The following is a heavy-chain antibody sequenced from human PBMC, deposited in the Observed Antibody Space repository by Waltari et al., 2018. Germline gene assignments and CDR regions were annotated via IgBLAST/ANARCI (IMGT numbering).Heavy chain of an antibody. CDR2: ISYNGAT. V-gene: IGHV4-39*01. Sequence: QLQLQESGPGLVKPSETLSLTCSVSGGSITSNSLYWGWIRQPPGQGLEWIGTISYNGATYSSLSLKSRVTISRDTSKNQLSLKLGSVTAADTGVYYCATYIGASVGTAAFDVWGQGTMVTVSS. D-gene: IGHD5-12*01. CDR1: GGSITSNSLY. J-gene: IGHJ3*01. CDR3: ATYIGASVGTAAFDV.